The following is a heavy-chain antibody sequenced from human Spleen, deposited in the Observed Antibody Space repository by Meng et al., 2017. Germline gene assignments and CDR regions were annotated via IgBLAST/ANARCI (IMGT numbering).Heavy chain of an antibody. J-gene: IGHJ4*02. CDR2: ISGSGGST. Sequence: GESLKISCAASGFTFSSYAMSWVRQAPGKGLEWVSAISGSGGSTYYADSVKGRFTISRDNSKNTLYLQMNSLRAEDTAVYYCAMYYDYVWGSLAEDYWGQGTLVTVSS. CDR3: AMYYDYVWGSLAEDY. D-gene: IGHD3-16*01. V-gene: IGHV3-23*01. CDR1: GFTFSSYA.